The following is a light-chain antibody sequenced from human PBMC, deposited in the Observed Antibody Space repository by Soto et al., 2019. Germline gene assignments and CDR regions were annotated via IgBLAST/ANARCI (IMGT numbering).Light chain of an antibody. CDR2: DAS. J-gene: IGKJ1*01. V-gene: IGKV3D-20*01. Sequence: EIVLTQSPATLSLSPGERAALSCAASQSVSSNYLAWYQQKPGLAPRLLIYDASRRATGIPDRFSGSGSGADFILSISRLEPEDFAVYYCQQYGSSPWTFGQGTKVDIK. CDR1: QSVSSNY. CDR3: QQYGSSPWT.